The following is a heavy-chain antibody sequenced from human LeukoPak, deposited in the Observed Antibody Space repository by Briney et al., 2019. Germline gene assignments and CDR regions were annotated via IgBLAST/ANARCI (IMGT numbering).Heavy chain of an antibody. J-gene: IGHJ4*02. Sequence: GGSLRLSCAASGFTFSTYTMHWVRQAPGKGLEWVAVISYDGSNKYYADSVKGRFTISRDNSKNTLYLQMNSLRAEDTAVYYCATFDYWGQGTLVTVSS. CDR3: ATFDY. CDR1: GFTFSTYT. V-gene: IGHV3-30-3*01. CDR2: ISYDGSNK.